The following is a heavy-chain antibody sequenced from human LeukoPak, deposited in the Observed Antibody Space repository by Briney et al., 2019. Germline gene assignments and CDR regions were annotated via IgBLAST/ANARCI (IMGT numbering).Heavy chain of an antibody. V-gene: IGHV3-30*18. CDR3: AKSSGPRGPFDY. J-gene: IGHJ4*02. Sequence: GGSLRLSCAASGFTFSSYGMHWVRQAPGKGLEWVAVISYDGSNKYYADSEKGRFTISRDNSKNTLYLQMNSLRAEDTAVYYCAKSSGPRGPFDYWGQGTLVTVSS. CDR2: ISYDGSNK. CDR1: GFTFSSYG.